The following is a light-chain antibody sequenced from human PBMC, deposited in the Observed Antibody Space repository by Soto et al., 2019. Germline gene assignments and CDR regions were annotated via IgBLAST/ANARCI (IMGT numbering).Light chain of an antibody. J-gene: IGLJ3*02. Sequence: QSVLTQPPSVSGTPGQRVSSSCSGSNSNIGSNVVAWYRHLPGTAHKFLIYFNDQRLSGVTDRISGSKSGTSDSLAISGLQSEDEAEDYGVAWDDRLRGRVFGGGTKVTVL. CDR1: NSNIGSNV. V-gene: IGLV1-44*01. CDR3: VAWDDRLRGRV. CDR2: FND.